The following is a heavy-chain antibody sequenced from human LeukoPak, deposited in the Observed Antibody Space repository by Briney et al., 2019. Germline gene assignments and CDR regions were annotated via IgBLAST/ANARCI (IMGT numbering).Heavy chain of an antibody. J-gene: IGHJ4*02. D-gene: IGHD5-24*01. CDR2: MSYSGRS. CDR1: GGSMNSYY. Sequence: SSETLSLTCTVSGGSMNSYYWSWIRQTPEKGLEWIGYMSYSGRSDYGPSLKSRVTMSVDTSKNQFSLKLSSVTAADTAVYYCARQRWLQRGWIDYWGQGTLVTVSS. CDR3: ARQRWLQRGWIDY. V-gene: IGHV4-59*08.